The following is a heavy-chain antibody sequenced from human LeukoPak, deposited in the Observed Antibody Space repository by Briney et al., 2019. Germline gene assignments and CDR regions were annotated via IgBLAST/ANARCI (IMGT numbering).Heavy chain of an antibody. J-gene: IGHJ4*02. CDR2: ISSSGSTI. CDR1: GFTFSDYY. CDR3: ARDRKPGSILTGYRY. V-gene: IGHV3-11*04. Sequence: GGSLRLSCAASGFTFSDYYMSWIRQAPGKGLEWVSYISSSGSTIYYADSVKGRFTISRDNAKNSLYLQMNSLRAEDTAVYYCARDRKPGSILTGYRYWGQGTLVTVSS. D-gene: IGHD3-9*01.